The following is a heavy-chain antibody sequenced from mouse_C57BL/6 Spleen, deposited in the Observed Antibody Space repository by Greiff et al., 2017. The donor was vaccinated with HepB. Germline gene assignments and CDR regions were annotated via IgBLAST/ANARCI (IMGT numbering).Heavy chain of an antibody. J-gene: IGHJ1*03. CDR1: GYTFTSYW. Sequence: QVHVKQPGAELVRPGTSVKLSCKASGYTFTSYWMHWVKQRPGQGLEWIGVIDPSDSYTNYNQKFKGKATLTVDTSSSTAYMQLSSLTSEDSAVYYCARELLRYFDVWGTGTTVTVSS. D-gene: IGHD1-1*01. V-gene: IGHV1-59*01. CDR2: IDPSDSYT. CDR3: ARELLRYFDV.